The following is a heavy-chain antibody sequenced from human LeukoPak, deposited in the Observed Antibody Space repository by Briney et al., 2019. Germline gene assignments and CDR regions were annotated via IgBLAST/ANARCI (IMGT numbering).Heavy chain of an antibody. CDR2: INQDGSEK. CDR1: GFTFSSYW. D-gene: IGHD1-26*01. Sequence: GGSLRLSCAASGFTFSSYWMSSVRQAPGKGLEWVANINQDGSEKSYVDSVKGRFTISRDNAMNSLYLQMHSLRAEDTAVYYCARESRSGSYSSYWGQGTLVTVSS. CDR3: ARESRSGSYSSY. V-gene: IGHV3-7*01. J-gene: IGHJ4*02.